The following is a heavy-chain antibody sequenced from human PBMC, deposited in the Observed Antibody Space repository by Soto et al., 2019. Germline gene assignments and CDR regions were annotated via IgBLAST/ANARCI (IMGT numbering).Heavy chain of an antibody. D-gene: IGHD6-6*01. CDR1: GFTFNNFG. CDR3: ASASPAGDY. Sequence: GGSLRLSCAASGFTFNNFGMTWVRQAPGKGLEWISGVSGRGDSTHYADSVKGRFTISRDNSRYTLYLQMNSLRAEDTAVYYCASASPAGDYLCQETLVTVSS. CDR2: VSGRGDST. J-gene: IGHJ4*01. V-gene: IGHV3-23*01.